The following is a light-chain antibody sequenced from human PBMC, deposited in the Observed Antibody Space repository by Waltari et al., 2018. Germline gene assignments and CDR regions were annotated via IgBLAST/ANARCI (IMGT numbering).Light chain of an antibody. J-gene: IGKJ4*01. CDR3: QQYANLPLT. V-gene: IGKV1-33*01. CDR2: DAS. CDR1: QDIRKN. Sequence: DIQMTQSPSSLSASVGDRVTITCQASQDIRKNLNWFQQKPGKAPKVLIFDASNSQAAVPSRLSGSGSWTDFAFTISSLQPEDIGTYYCQQYANLPLTFGGGTRVEIK.